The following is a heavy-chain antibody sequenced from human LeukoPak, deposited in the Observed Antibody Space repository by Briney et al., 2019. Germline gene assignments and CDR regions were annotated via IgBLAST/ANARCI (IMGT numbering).Heavy chain of an antibody. Sequence: QPGGSLRLSCAASGFTFKNYWMHWVRQATGTGLVWVSRIDHDGSGTSYADSVKGRFTVSRDNAKSTLYLQMNTLRAEDTAVYYCVRDLPQTGYSYDYWGQGTLVTVSS. CDR3: VRDLPQTGYSYDY. D-gene: IGHD5-18*01. V-gene: IGHV3-74*01. J-gene: IGHJ4*02. CDR1: GFTFKNYW. CDR2: IDHDGSGT.